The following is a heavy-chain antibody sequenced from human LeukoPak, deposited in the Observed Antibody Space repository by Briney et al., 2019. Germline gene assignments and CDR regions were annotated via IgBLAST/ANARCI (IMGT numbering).Heavy chain of an antibody. CDR1: GFTFSSYE. V-gene: IGHV3-48*03. J-gene: IGHJ4*02. Sequence: GGSLRLSCAASGFTFSSYEMSWVRQAPGEGLEWVSYISSSGSTIYYADSVKGRFTISRDNAKNSLYLQMNSLRAEDTAVYYCADENGQLLSSGWGQGTLVTVSS. CDR2: ISSSGSTI. D-gene: IGHD2-2*01. CDR3: ADENGQLLSSG.